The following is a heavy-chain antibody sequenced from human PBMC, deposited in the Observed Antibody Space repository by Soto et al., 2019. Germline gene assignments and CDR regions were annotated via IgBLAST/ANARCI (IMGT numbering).Heavy chain of an antibody. Sequence: QVQLVQSGAEVKKPGASVKVSCKASGYTFTNYGISWVRQAPGQGLEWMGWISTYNGHTTSAQKLQGRVTMTTDTSTNTAYMELRSLRSDDTAVYYCARDWGQQWLDYGMDVWGQGTTVTVSS. D-gene: IGHD6-19*01. CDR2: ISTYNGHT. J-gene: IGHJ6*02. CDR1: GYTFTNYG. CDR3: ARDWGQQWLDYGMDV. V-gene: IGHV1-18*01.